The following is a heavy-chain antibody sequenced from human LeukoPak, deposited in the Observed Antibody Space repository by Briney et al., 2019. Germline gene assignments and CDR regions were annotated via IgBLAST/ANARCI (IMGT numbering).Heavy chain of an antibody. J-gene: IGHJ4*02. D-gene: IGHD6-19*01. Sequence: SETLSLTCAVSGYSISSGYYWGWIRQPPGKGLEWIGSIYHSGSTYYNPALKSRVTISVDTSKNQFSLKLSSVTAADTAVYYCARDHGSGWPYFDYWGQGTQVTVSS. CDR3: ARDHGSGWPYFDY. CDR1: GYSISSGYY. CDR2: IYHSGST. V-gene: IGHV4-38-2*02.